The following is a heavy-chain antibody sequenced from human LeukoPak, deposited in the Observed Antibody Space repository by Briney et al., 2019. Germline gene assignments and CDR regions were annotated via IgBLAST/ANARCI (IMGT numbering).Heavy chain of an antibody. CDR1: GFTISSYG. CDR3: ARDRVGSSTSSAWGDYYYYMDV. J-gene: IGHJ6*03. Sequence: GGSLRLSCVVSGFTISSYGMHWVRQAPGKGLEWVAFIRYDGSYKKYADSVKGRFTISRDNAKNSLYLQMNSLRAEDTAVYYCARDRVGSSTSSAWGDYYYYMDVWGKGTTVTVSS. CDR2: IRYDGSYK. V-gene: IGHV3-30*02. D-gene: IGHD2-2*01.